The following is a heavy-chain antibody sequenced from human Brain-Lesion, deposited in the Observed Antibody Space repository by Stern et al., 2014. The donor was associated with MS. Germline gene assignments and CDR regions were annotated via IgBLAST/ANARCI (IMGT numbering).Heavy chain of an antibody. CDR2: IYYSGNP. CDR1: GGSVSSTSYA. Sequence: VQLVESGPGLVKPSETLSLTCTVAGGSVSSTSYAWAWIRQPPGKGLEWVGTIYYSGNPYSSPPLKGRRTISLDTSKNRFSLQLGSVTAADTAVYYCAGEEDIRYCSGGSCTGNWFDPWGQGTLVTVSS. V-gene: IGHV4-39*01. CDR3: AGEEDIRYCSGGSCTGNWFDP. D-gene: IGHD2-15*01. J-gene: IGHJ5*02.